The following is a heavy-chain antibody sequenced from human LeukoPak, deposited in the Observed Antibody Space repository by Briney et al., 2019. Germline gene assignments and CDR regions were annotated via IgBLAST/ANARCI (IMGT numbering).Heavy chain of an antibody. D-gene: IGHD6-6*01. Sequence: GGSLRLSCAASGFTFSSYAMSWVRQAPGKGLEWVSAISGSGGSTYYADSVKGRFTISRDNSKNTLYLQMNSLRAEDTAVYYCAKTYSSSSQSRGWFDPWGQGTLVTVSS. CDR1: GFTFSSYA. CDR3: AKTYSSSSQSRGWFDP. CDR2: ISGSGGST. V-gene: IGHV3-23*01. J-gene: IGHJ5*02.